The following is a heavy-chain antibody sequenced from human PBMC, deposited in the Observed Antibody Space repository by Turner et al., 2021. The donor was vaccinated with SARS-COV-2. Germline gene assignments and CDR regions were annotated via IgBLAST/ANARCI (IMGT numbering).Heavy chain of an antibody. D-gene: IGHD3-9*01. CDR3: ARHESQVLRYLLGDFDI. J-gene: IGHJ3*02. CDR2: IYVGVST. V-gene: IGHV4-39*01. Sequence: QLQLQESGPGLVKPSETLSLTCNVSGGSISSSSYYWGWIRQPPGKGLEWSVYIYVGVSTYDSQSLKSRVTISVYTFKSQISLSLSSVTVADTGVYYCARHESQVLRYLLGDFDIWGQGTMVTVSS. CDR1: GGSISSSSYY.